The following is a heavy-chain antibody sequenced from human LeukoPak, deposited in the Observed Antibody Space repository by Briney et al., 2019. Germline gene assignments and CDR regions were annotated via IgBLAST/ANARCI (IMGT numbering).Heavy chain of an antibody. Sequence: GGSLRLSCGISGITISNYGMSWVRQAPGKGLEWVASLRGSAGGTNYADSVKGRFTISRDNSKNTLFLQIDRLRAEDTAVYFCAKRGVVVRVFLVGFHKEAYYFDSWVQGAQVAVGS. CDR3: AKRGVVVRVFLVGFHKEAYYFDS. CDR2: LRGSAGGT. V-gene: IGHV3-23*01. J-gene: IGHJ4*02. D-gene: IGHD3-16*02. CDR1: GITISNYG.